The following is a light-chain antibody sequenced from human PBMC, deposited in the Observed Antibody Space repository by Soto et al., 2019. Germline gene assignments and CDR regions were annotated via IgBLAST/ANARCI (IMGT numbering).Light chain of an antibody. CDR1: QSVSSN. J-gene: IGKJ3*01. CDR2: CAS. Sequence: EIVMTQSPATLSVSPGERATLSCRASQSVSSNLAWYQQKPGPAPRLLIYCASTRATGIPARFSGSGSGTEFTLTISSLQSEDFAVYYGQQYNNWPGGTFGPGTKVDSK. V-gene: IGKV3-15*01. CDR3: QQYNNWPGGT.